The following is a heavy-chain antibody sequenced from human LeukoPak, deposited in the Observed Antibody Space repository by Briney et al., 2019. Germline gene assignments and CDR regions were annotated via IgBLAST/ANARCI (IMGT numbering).Heavy chain of an antibody. V-gene: IGHV4-34*01. J-gene: IGHJ4*02. CDR1: GGSISSYY. CDR3: ARGGYGGNSVEFDY. CDR2: INHSGST. Sequence: PSETLSLTCTVSGGSISSYYWSWIRQPPGKGLEWIGEINHSGSTNYNPSLKSRVTISVDTSKNQFSLKLSSVTAADTAVFYCARGGYGGNSVEFDYWGQGTLVTVSS. D-gene: IGHD4-23*01.